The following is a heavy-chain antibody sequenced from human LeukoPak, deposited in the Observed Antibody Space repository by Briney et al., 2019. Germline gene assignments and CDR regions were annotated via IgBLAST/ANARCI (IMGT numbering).Heavy chain of an antibody. D-gene: IGHD6-13*01. CDR3: ARGIAAPKYYFDY. Sequence: PGGSLRLSCAASGFTFSSYSMNWVRQAPGKGLEWVSYISSSSNTIYYADSVKGRFIISRDNAKNSLYLQMNSLRAEDTAVYYCARGIAAPKYYFDYWGQGTLVTVSS. V-gene: IGHV3-48*04. CDR2: ISSSSNTI. CDR1: GFTFSSYS. J-gene: IGHJ4*02.